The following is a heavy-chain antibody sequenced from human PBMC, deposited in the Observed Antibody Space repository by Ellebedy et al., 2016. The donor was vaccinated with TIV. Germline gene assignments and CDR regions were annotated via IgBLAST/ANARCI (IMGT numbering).Heavy chain of an antibody. Sequence: PGGSLRLFCAASGFAFTLISMTWVRQAPGKVPEWVSNINQDGRETYSVDSVRGRFTVSRDNTKNTLYLQMNSLRVEHTGIYYCVRDNGVSVNYFAYWGQGTLVTVSS. CDR1: GFAFTLIS. D-gene: IGHD2-8*01. J-gene: IGHJ4*02. V-gene: IGHV3-7*03. CDR2: INQDGRET. CDR3: VRDNGVSVNYFAY.